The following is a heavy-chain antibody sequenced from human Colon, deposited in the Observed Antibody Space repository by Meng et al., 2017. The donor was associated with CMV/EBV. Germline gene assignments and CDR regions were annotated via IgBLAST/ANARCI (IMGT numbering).Heavy chain of an antibody. V-gene: IGHV5-51*01. D-gene: IGHD6-6*01. CDR3: VRGSSQDY. J-gene: IGHJ4*02. CDR1: GYNFPIYW. CDR2: IYPADSAT. Sequence: GESLKISCEDSGYNFPIYWIGWVRQMPGRGLEWMGIIYPADSATRYNPSFQGHVTISADKSINTAYLQWSSLRTSDAAMYFCVRGSSQDYWGQGTLVTVSS.